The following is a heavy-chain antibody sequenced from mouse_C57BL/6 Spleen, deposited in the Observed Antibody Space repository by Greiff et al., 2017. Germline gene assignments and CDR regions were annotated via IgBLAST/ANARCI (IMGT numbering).Heavy chain of an antibody. CDR2: IDPSDSET. V-gene: IGHV1-52*01. CDR1: GYTFTSYW. CDR3: ARKGGYYGSSPHWYFDV. J-gene: IGHJ1*03. Sequence: VQLQQPGAELVRPGSSVKLSCKASGYTFTSYWMHWVKQRPIQGLEWIGNIDPSDSETHYNQKFKDKATLTVDKSSSTAYMQLSSLTSEDSAVYYCARKGGYYGSSPHWYFDVWGTGTTVTVSS. D-gene: IGHD1-1*01.